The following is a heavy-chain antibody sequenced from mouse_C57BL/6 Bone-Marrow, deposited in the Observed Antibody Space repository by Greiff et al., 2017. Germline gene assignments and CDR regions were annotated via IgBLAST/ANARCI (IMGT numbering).Heavy chain of an antibody. CDR2: IYPSDSET. J-gene: IGHJ2*01. Sequence: QVQLQQPGAELVRPGSSVKLSCKASGYTFTSYWMDWVKQRPGQGLEWIGNIYPSDSETHYNQKFKDKATLTVDKSSSTAYMQLSSLTSEDSAVYYCARPRYDLYYFDYWGQCTTLTVSS. V-gene: IGHV1-61*01. D-gene: IGHD2-4*01. CDR1: GYTFTSYW. CDR3: ARPRYDLYYFDY.